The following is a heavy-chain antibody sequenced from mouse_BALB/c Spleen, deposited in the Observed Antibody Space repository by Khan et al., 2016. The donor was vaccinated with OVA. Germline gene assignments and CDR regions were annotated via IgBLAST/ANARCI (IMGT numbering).Heavy chain of an antibody. CDR1: GFTFSTYG. CDR3: ARQGAGTGGFDYAMDY. CDR2: ISSGDIYT. V-gene: IGHV5-6*01. Sequence: EVELVESGGDLVKPGGSLKLSCAASGFTFSTYGMSWVRQTPDKRLEWVATISSGDIYTYYPDSVKGRFTISRDSAKNTLYLRMSSLKSEDTAMDDCARQGAGTGGFDYAMDYWGQGTAVTVSS. D-gene: IGHD2-14*01. J-gene: IGHJ4*01.